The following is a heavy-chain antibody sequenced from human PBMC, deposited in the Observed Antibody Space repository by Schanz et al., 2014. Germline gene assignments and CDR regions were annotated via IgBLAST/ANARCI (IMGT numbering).Heavy chain of an antibody. Sequence: QVQLQQWGAGLLKPSETLSLTCAVYGGSFSGYYWSWIRQPPGKGLEWIGEINHSGSTNYNPSLKSRVTIPVDTSKTQFSLKLSSVTAADTAVYYCARGYGMDVWGQGTTVTVSS. CDR3: ARGYGMDV. CDR1: GGSFSGYY. J-gene: IGHJ6*02. CDR2: INHSGST. V-gene: IGHV4-34*01.